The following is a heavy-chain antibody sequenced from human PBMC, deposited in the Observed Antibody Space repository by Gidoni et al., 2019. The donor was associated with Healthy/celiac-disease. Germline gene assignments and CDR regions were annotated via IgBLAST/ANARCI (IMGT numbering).Heavy chain of an antibody. V-gene: IGHV3-11*01. CDR3: ARETAGLDY. D-gene: IGHD6-19*01. CDR2: ISSSGSTI. J-gene: IGHJ4*02. Sequence: QVQLVESGGGLVKTGGSLRLACAASGFTFSAYYMSWLRQAPGKGRECVSFISSSGSTIYYAASVKGRFTISSDNAKNSLYLQMNSLRAEDTAVYYCARETAGLDYWGQGTLVTVSS. CDR1: GFTFSAYY.